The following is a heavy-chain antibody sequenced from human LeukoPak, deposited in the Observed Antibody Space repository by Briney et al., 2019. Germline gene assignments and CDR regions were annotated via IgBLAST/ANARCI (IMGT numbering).Heavy chain of an antibody. CDR2: IYDSGST. Sequence: SETLSLTCTVSGGSIRSSYYYWGWIRQPPGKGLEWIGSIYDSGSTYYNPSLKSRVTISVDKSKNQFSLKLSSVTAADTAVYYCARVGDYYGSSDYWGQGTLVTVSS. V-gene: IGHV4-39*07. CDR1: GGSIRSSYYY. D-gene: IGHD3-10*01. J-gene: IGHJ4*02. CDR3: ARVGDYYGSSDY.